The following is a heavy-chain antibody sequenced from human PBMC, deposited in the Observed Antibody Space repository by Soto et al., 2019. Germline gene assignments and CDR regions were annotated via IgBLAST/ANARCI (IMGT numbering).Heavy chain of an antibody. D-gene: IGHD3-10*01. CDR1: GFNVCDYV. J-gene: IGHJ4*02. CDR2: LWCDGSNE. Sequence: GGSLRLSCIASGFNVCDYVMHWVRQAPGKGLEWVSVLWCDGSNELYADSVKGRFTISRDNSKSTLYLQVNSLRAEDTAVYYCAKERLGSRSFYSLFDYWGQGTLVTVSS. V-gene: IGHV3-33*06. CDR3: AKERLGSRSFYSLFDY.